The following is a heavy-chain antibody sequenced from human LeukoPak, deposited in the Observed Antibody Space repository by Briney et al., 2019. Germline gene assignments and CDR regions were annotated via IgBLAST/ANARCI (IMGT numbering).Heavy chain of an antibody. D-gene: IGHD1-14*01. CDR1: GFTFSDYY. V-gene: IGHV3-72*01. J-gene: IGHJ4*02. CDR3: ASHRPGDFDY. CDR2: SRNKAFSYAT. Sequence: PGGSLRLSCAASGFTFSDYYMDWVRQSTGKGLEWVGRSRNKAFSYATEYAPSVKGRFTISRDESRNSLYLQINSLRAEDTAVYYCASHRPGDFDYWGQGTLVTVSS.